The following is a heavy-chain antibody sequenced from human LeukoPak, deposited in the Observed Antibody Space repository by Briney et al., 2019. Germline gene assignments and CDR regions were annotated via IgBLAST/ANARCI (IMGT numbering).Heavy chain of an antibody. CDR1: GGSFSGYY. CDR2: INHSGST. CDR3: ARVRRPEWLVIIPWGMDV. J-gene: IGHJ6*02. V-gene: IGHV4-34*01. Sequence: PWETLSLTCAVYGGSFSGYYWSWIRPPPGKGLEWIGEINHSGSTNYNPSLKSRVTISVDTSKNQFSLKLSSVTAADTAVYYCARVRRPEWLVIIPWGMDVWGQGTTVTVSS. D-gene: IGHD6-19*01.